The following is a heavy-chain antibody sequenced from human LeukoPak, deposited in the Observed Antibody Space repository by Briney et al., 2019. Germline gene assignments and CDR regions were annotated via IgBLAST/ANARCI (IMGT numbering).Heavy chain of an antibody. CDR3: ASSSIRYCSSTSCALPFDY. V-gene: IGHV3-53*01. D-gene: IGHD2-2*01. Sequence: GGSLRLSCAASGFTVSSNYMSWVRQAPGKGLEWVSVIYSGGSTYYAESVKGRFTISRDNSKNTLYLQMNSLRAEDTAVYYCASSSIRYCSSTSCALPFDYWGQGTLVTVSS. CDR1: GFTVSSNY. CDR2: IYSGGST. J-gene: IGHJ4*02.